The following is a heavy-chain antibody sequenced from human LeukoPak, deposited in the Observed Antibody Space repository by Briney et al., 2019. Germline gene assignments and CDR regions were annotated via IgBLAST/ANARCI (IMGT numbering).Heavy chain of an antibody. CDR2: IYSGGCT. V-gene: IGHV3-53*01. Sequence: PGGSLRLSCAASGFTVSSNYMSWVRQAPGKGLEWVSVIYSGGCTYYADSVKGRFTISRDNSKNTLYLQMNSLRAEDTAVYYCARCYDYYGSGSYRDYWGQGTLVTVSS. D-gene: IGHD3-10*01. CDR1: GFTVSSNY. J-gene: IGHJ4*02. CDR3: ARCYDYYGSGSYRDY.